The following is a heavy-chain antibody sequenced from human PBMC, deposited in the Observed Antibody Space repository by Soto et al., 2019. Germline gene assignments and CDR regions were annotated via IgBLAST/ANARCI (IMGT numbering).Heavy chain of an antibody. Sequence: PGESLKISCKGSGYSFTSYWIGWVRQMPGKGLEWMGIIYPGDSDTRYSPSFQGQVTISADKSISTAYLQWSSLKASDTAMYYCARHAQTYYDILTGYSYYYYGMYFWGQGTTVTVSS. J-gene: IGHJ6*02. CDR3: ARHAQTYYDILTGYSYYYYGMYF. CDR1: GYSFTSYW. CDR2: IYPGDSDT. V-gene: IGHV5-51*01. D-gene: IGHD3-9*01.